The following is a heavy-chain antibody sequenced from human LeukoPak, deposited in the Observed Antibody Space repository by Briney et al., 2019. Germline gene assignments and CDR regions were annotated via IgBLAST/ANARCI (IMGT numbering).Heavy chain of an antibody. CDR1: GGSISSYY. CDR3: ARELGYCSSTSCPKFDY. V-gene: IGHV4-4*07. Sequence: PSETLSLTCTVSGGSISSYYWSWIRQPAGKGLEWIGRIYTSGSTNYNPSLKSRVTMSVDTSKNQFSLKPSSVTAADTAVYYCARELGYCSSTSCPKFDYWGQGTLVTVSS. J-gene: IGHJ4*02. D-gene: IGHD2-2*01. CDR2: IYTSGST.